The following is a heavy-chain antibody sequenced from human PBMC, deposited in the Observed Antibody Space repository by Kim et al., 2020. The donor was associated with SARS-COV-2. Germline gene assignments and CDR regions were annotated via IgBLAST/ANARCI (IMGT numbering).Heavy chain of an antibody. Sequence: GGSLRLSCAASGFTFSSYAMSWVRQAPGKGLEWVSVIYSGGSSTYYADSVKGRFTISRDNSKNTLYLQMNSLRAEDTAVYYCASQSGGWRPFDYWGQGTLVTVSS. CDR3: ASQSGGWRPFDY. J-gene: IGHJ4*02. V-gene: IGHV3-23*03. D-gene: IGHD6-19*01. CDR2: IYSGGSST. CDR1: GFTFSSYA.